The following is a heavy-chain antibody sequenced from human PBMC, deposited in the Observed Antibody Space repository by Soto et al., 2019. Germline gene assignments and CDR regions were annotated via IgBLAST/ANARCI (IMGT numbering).Heavy chain of an antibody. CDR3: AKDPDYGDLPPYYMDV. Sequence: GGSLRLSCAASGFTFSSYGMHWVRQAPGKGLEWVAVISYDGSNKYYADSVKGRFTISRDNSKNTLYLQMNSLRAEDTAVYYCAKDPDYGDLPPYYMDVWGKGTTVTVSS. J-gene: IGHJ6*03. D-gene: IGHD4-17*01. CDR2: ISYDGSNK. CDR1: GFTFSSYG. V-gene: IGHV3-30*18.